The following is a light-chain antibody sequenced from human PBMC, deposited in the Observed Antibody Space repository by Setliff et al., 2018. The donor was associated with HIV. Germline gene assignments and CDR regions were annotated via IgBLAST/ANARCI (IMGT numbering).Light chain of an antibody. CDR1: SSDVGDYTY. CDR3: TSYTGSNNFGV. Sequence: QSALTQPASVSGSPGQPITISCTGTSSDVGDYTYVSWYQQHPGKAPKLMIYDVNKRPSGVPDRFSGSKSGNTASLTVSGLQAEDEADYYCTSYTGSNNFGVFGTGTKVTVL. CDR2: DVN. V-gene: IGLV2-8*01. J-gene: IGLJ1*01.